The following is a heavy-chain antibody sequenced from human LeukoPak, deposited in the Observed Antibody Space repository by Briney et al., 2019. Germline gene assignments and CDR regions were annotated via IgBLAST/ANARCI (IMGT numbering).Heavy chain of an antibody. D-gene: IGHD1-1*01. V-gene: IGHV4-31*03. CDR1: GGSISSGGYY. CDR2: IYYSGST. CDR3: ARENDSFDY. J-gene: IGHJ4*02. Sequence: SETLSLTCTVSGGSISSGGYYWSWIRQHPGKVLEWIGYIYYSGSTYYNSSLKSRVTVSLDRSKNQFSLKLSSVAAPDTAVYYCARENDSFDYWRQGTLVTVSS.